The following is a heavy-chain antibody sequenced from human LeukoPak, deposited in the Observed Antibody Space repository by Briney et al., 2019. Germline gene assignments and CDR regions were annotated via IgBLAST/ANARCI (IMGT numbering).Heavy chain of an antibody. J-gene: IGHJ6*04. CDR1: GFTFSSYA. CDR3: AKDSYYYGSGSYYLSRYYYYGMDV. CDR2: ISGSGGST. V-gene: IGHV3-23*01. D-gene: IGHD3-10*01. Sequence: GGSLRLSCAASGFTFSSYAMSWVRQAPGKGLEWVSAISGSGGSTYYADSVKGRFTISRDNSKNTPYLQMNSLRAEDTAVYYCAKDSYYYGSGSYYLSRYYYYGMDVWGKGTTVTVSS.